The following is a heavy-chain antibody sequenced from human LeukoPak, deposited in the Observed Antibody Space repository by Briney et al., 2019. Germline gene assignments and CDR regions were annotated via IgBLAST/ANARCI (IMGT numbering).Heavy chain of an antibody. Sequence: GVSLRLSCAASGFTFSTYAMSWVRQAPGKGLEWVSAITGSGDSTYYADSVKGRFTISRDNSKNTVYLQMNSLRVEDTAVYHCGKERYGSSSVVDYWGHGTLVTVSS. D-gene: IGHD6-6*01. CDR1: GFTFSTYA. CDR3: GKERYGSSSVVDY. J-gene: IGHJ4*01. V-gene: IGHV3-23*01. CDR2: ITGSGDST.